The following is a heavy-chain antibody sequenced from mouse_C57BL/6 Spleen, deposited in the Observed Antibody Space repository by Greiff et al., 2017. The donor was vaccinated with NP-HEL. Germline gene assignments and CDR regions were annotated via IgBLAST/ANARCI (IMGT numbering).Heavy chain of an antibody. D-gene: IGHD1-1*01. V-gene: IGHV1-81*01. J-gene: IGHJ2*01. Sequence: LVESGAELARPGASVKLSCKASGYTFTSYGISWVKQRTGQGLEWIGEIYPRSGNTYYNEKFKGKATLTADKSSSTAYMELRSLTSEDSAVYFCARWAYYYGSSYYFDYWGQGTTLTVSS. CDR2: IYPRSGNT. CDR3: ARWAYYYGSSYYFDY. CDR1: GYTFTSYG.